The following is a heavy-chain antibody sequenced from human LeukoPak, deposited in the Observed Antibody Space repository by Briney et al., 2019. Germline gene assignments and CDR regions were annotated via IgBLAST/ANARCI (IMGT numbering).Heavy chain of an antibody. Sequence: GESLKISCKGSGYSFTSYWIGWVRQMPGKGLEWMGIIYPGDSDTRYSPSFQGQVTISADKSISTAYLQWSSLKASDTAMYYCARFPHFYYSSGYFYFDYWGQGTLVTLSS. D-gene: IGHD3-22*01. V-gene: IGHV5-51*01. CDR1: GYSFTSYW. CDR3: ARFPHFYYSSGYFYFDY. J-gene: IGHJ4*02. CDR2: IYPGDSDT.